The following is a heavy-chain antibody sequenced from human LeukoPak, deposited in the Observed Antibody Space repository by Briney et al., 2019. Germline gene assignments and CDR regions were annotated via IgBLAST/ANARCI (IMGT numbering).Heavy chain of an antibody. Sequence: GGSLRLSCAASGFTFSIYSVNCVREAPGEGVEWGSSITSSSDYIYCADSLSGGFTISRDNAKNSLYLQMNSLRAEDTAVYYCARDVITGTIAAPGDYWGQGTLVTVST. CDR1: GFTFSIYS. CDR3: ARDVITGTIAAPGDY. V-gene: IGHV3-21*01. J-gene: IGHJ4*02. CDR2: ITSSSDYI. D-gene: IGHD6-13*01.